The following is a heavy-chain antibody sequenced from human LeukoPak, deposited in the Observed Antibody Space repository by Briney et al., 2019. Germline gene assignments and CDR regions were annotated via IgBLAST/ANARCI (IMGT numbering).Heavy chain of an antibody. CDR1: GFTFSSYA. V-gene: IGHV3-23*01. Sequence: GGSLRLSCAASGFTFSSYAMSWVRQAPGKGLEWVSAISGSGGSTYYADSVKGRFTISRDNSKNTLYLQMNSLRAEDTAVYYCAKDGCSGGSCHNDAFDIWAKGQWSPSLQ. CDR3: AKDGCSGGSCHNDAFDI. J-gene: IGHJ3*02. CDR2: ISGSGGST. D-gene: IGHD2-15*01.